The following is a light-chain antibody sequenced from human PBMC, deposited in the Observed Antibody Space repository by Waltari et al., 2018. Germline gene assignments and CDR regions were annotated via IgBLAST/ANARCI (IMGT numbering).Light chain of an antibody. V-gene: IGKV3-20*01. Sequence: EIVLTQSPGTLSLSPGERATLSCRASHSVSRSLAWYQQKPGQAPRLLIYDASSRATGIPDRFSGSGSGTDFSLTISRLEPEDFAVYYCQKYGSYPATFGQGTKVEIK. CDR1: HSVSRS. CDR3: QKYGSYPAT. J-gene: IGKJ1*01. CDR2: DAS.